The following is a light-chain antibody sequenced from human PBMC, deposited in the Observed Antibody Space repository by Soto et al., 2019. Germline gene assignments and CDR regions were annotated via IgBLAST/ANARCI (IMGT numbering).Light chain of an antibody. J-gene: IGKJ4*01. V-gene: IGKV3-11*01. Sequence: PGERATLSCRASQSASFYLAWYQQKPGQAPRVLIYDASNRATGIPARFSGSGSGTDFTLTISSLEPEDFAVYYCQQRRDWPLTFGGGTKVEIK. CDR2: DAS. CDR3: QQRRDWPLT. CDR1: QSASFY.